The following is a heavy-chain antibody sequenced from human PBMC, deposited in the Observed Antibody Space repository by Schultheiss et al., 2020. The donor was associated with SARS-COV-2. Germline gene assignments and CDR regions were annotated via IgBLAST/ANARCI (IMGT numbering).Heavy chain of an antibody. V-gene: IGHV4-61*02. CDR2: IYTSGST. Sequence: SQTLSLTCAVSGGSISSGGYYWSWIRQPAGKGLEWIGRIYTSGSTNYNPSLKSRVTISVDTSKNQFSLKLSSVTAADTAVYYCARAAGTGMVDYWGQGTLVTVSS. D-gene: IGHD5-18*01. CDR3: ARAAGTGMVDY. J-gene: IGHJ4*02. CDR1: GGSISSGGYY.